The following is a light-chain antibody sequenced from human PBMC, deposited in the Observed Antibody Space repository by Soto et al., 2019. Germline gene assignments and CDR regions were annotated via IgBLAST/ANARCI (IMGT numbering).Light chain of an antibody. J-gene: IGKJ1*01. CDR1: QSISSY. Sequence: DIQMTQSPSSLSASVGDRVTITCRASQSISSYLNWYQQKPGKAPKLLIYAASSLQSGVPSRFSGSGSGTDCTLTISSLQPEDFAPYYCQQSYSTPRTFGQGTKVEIK. CDR3: QQSYSTPRT. V-gene: IGKV1-39*01. CDR2: AAS.